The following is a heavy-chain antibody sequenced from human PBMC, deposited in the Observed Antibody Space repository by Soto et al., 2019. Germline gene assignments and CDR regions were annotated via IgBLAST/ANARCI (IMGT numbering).Heavy chain of an antibody. Sequence: EASVKVSCKASGYTFASYAISWMRQAPGQGLEWMGWINAYNGNTNYAQKLQGRVTMTTDTSTSTAYMELRSLRSDDTAVYYCARDVGYGLIDYWGQGTLVTVSS. CDR1: GYTFASYA. V-gene: IGHV1-18*01. J-gene: IGHJ4*02. CDR2: INAYNGNT. D-gene: IGHD5-18*01. CDR3: ARDVGYGLIDY.